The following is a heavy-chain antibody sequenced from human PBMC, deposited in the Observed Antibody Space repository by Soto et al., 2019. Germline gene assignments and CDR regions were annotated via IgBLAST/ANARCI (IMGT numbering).Heavy chain of an antibody. CDR2: IIPVIGVG. CDR1: GNTLNTDT. Sequence: QVQLVQSGAEVKKPGSSVKVSCEPSGNTLNTDTITWLRQAPGQGLEWMGRIIPVIGVGTYAQKFQDRVTITADKSTTTVYMEVTSLTSEDTATYYCAIGRTGSNGYYWAWGQGTQVTVS. D-gene: IGHD3-22*01. J-gene: IGHJ5*02. V-gene: IGHV1-69*02. CDR3: AIGRTGSNGYYWA.